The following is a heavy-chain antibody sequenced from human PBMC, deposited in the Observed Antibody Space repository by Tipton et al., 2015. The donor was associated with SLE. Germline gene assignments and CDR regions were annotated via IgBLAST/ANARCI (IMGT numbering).Heavy chain of an antibody. Sequence: TLSLTCTVSGGSITSSSYFWGWIRQSPGKGLEWIGNINTGGGTYRNPSLMSRVTISVDTSKTQFSLKLGSLTAADTAVYYCARVVTVGAAHYYDIDVWGQGTRVTVSS. CDR3: ARVVTVGAAHYYDIDV. V-gene: IGHV4-39*07. CDR2: INTGGGT. D-gene: IGHD2-21*02. CDR1: GGSITSSSYF. J-gene: IGHJ6*02.